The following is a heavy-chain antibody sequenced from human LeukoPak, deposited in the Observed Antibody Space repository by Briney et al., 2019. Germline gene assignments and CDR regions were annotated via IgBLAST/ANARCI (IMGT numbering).Heavy chain of an antibody. V-gene: IGHV3-73*01. CDR2: IRSKANSYAT. D-gene: IGHD6-6*01. Sequence: GGSLRLSCAASGFTFSGSAMHWVRQASGKGLEWVGRIRSKANSYATAYATSVKGRFTISRDDSKNTAYLQMNSLKTEDTAVYYCTRREYSSSFRDYWGQGTLVTVSS. CDR3: TRREYSSSFRDY. CDR1: GFTFSGSA. J-gene: IGHJ4*02.